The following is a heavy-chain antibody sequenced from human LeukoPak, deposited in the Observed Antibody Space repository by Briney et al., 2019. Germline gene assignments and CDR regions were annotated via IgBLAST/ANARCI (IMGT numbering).Heavy chain of an antibody. CDR2: IYTSGST. J-gene: IGHJ4*02. V-gene: IGHV4-61*02. Sequence: PSETLSLTCTVSGGSISSGSYYWSWIRQPAGKGLEWIGRIYTSGSTNYNPSLKSRVTISVETSKNQFSLKLSSVTAADTAVYYCARGPSGYHNTGGQGTLVTVSS. CDR3: ARGPSGYHNT. D-gene: IGHD5-12*01. CDR1: GGSISSGSYY.